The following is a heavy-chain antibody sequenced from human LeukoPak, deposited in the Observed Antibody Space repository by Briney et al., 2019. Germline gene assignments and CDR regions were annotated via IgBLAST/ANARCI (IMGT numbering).Heavy chain of an antibody. V-gene: IGHV4-34*01. CDR3: ARDLCITIFGVVISNWFDP. CDR2: INHSGST. J-gene: IGHJ5*02. Sequence: PSETLSLTCAVYGGSFSGYYRSWIRQPPGKGLEWIGEINHSGSTNYNPSLKSRVTISVDTSKNQFSLKLSSVTAADTAVYYCARDLCITIFGVVISNWFDPWGQGTLVTVSS. CDR1: GGSFSGYY. D-gene: IGHD3-3*01.